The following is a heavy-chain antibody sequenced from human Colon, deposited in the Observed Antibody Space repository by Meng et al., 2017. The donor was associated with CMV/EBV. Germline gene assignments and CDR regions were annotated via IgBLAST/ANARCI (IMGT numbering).Heavy chain of an antibody. CDR2: IYYSGST. Sequence: SETLSLTCTVSGGSISSGGYYWSWIRQHPGKGLEWIGYIYYSGSTYYNPSLKSRVTISVDTSKNQFSLKLSSVTAADTAVYYCAREIGFVGIVVVPAEIDPWGQGTLVTVSS. V-gene: IGHV4-31*03. CDR3: AREIGFVGIVVVPAEIDP. D-gene: IGHD2-2*01. J-gene: IGHJ5*02. CDR1: GGSISSGGYY.